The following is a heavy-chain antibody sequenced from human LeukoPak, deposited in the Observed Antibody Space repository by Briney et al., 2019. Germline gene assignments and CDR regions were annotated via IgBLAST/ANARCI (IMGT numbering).Heavy chain of an antibody. Sequence: GASVKVSCKASGYTFTGYYMHWVRQAPGQGLEWMGWINPNSGGTNYAQKFQGRVTMTRDTSISTAYMELSRLRSDDTAVYYCARGKGGYYYYYYYMDVWGKGTTVTISS. D-gene: IGHD2-15*01. CDR2: INPNSGGT. J-gene: IGHJ6*03. V-gene: IGHV1-2*02. CDR1: GYTFTGYY. CDR3: ARGKGGYYYYYYYMDV.